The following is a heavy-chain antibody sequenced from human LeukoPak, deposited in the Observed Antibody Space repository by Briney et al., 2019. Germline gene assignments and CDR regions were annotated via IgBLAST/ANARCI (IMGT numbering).Heavy chain of an antibody. CDR3: ARVARTYYDGSGYYPPVGAFDI. D-gene: IGHD3-22*01. CDR2: MNPNSGNT. Sequence: GASVKVSCKASGYTFTSYDINWVRQATGQGLEWMGWMNPNSGNTGYAQKFQGRVTMTRNTSISTAYMELSSLRSEDTAVYYRARVARTYYDGSGYYPPVGAFDIWGQGTMVTVSS. V-gene: IGHV1-8*01. CDR1: GYTFTSYD. J-gene: IGHJ3*02.